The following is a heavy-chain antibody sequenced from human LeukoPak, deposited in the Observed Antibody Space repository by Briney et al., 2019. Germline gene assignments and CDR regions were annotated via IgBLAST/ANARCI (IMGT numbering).Heavy chain of an antibody. J-gene: IGHJ4*02. CDR3: ARGHNSNGSGFDF. CDR1: GFTLSSYW. CDR2: IRGDGSSI. D-gene: IGHD6-25*01. Sequence: PGGSLRLSCAASGFTLSSYWMHWVRQAPGKGLVWVSRIRGDGSSITYADSVKGRFTVSRDNAKNTLYLQVNNLRAEDTAVYYCARGHNSNGSGFDFWGQGPLPTV. V-gene: IGHV3-74*01.